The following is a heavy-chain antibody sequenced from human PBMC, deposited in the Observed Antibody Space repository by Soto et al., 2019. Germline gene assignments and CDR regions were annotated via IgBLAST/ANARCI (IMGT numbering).Heavy chain of an antibody. Sequence: SETLSLTCTFSGCSISSGNYYWSWIRQHPGKGLGWIGYIFYSGSTYYNPSLKSRVTISVDTSKNQFSLKLSSVTAADTAVYYCARTSYDSSGTAADPWGQGTLVTVSS. V-gene: IGHV4-31*03. J-gene: IGHJ5*02. D-gene: IGHD3-22*01. CDR3: ARTSYDSSGTAADP. CDR2: IFYSGST. CDR1: GCSISSGNYY.